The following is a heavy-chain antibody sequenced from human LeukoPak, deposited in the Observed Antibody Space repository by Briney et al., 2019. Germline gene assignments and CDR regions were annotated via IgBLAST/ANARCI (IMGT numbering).Heavy chain of an antibody. CDR2: IYYSGST. CDR1: GGSISSYY. V-gene: IGHV4-59*01. Sequence: PSETLSLTCTVSGGSISSYYWSWIRQPPGKGVEWIGYIYYSGSTNYNPSLQSRVTISVDTSKNQFSLKLCSVTAADTAVYYCARATYSSGWGTSDYWGQGTLVTVSS. J-gene: IGHJ4*02. CDR3: ARATYSSGWGTSDY. D-gene: IGHD6-19*01.